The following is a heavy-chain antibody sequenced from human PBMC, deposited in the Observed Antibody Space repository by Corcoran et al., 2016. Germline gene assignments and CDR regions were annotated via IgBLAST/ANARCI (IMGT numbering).Heavy chain of an antibody. Sequence: QVQLVQSGAEVKKPGASVKVSCKASGYTFTSYGISWVRQAPGQGLERMGWISAYNGNTNYAQMLQGRVTMTTDPSTSTAYMELRSLRPDDTAVYYCARDGGYYYESSGPDYWGQGTLVTGSS. CDR2: ISAYNGNT. V-gene: IGHV1-18*01. J-gene: IGHJ4*02. CDR1: GYTFTSYG. D-gene: IGHD3-22*01. CDR3: ARDGGYYYESSGPDY.